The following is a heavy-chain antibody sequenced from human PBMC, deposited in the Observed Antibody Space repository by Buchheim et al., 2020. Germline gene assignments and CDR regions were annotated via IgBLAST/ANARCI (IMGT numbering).Heavy chain of an antibody. D-gene: IGHD2-8*01. CDR1: GFTFRSYW. CDR2: IKQAGSEK. Sequence: EVQLVESGGGLVQPGGSLRFSCAASGFTFRSYWMSWVRQAPGKGLEWVDNIKQAGSEKHYVDSVKGRFTTSRDTAKNSTYLPMNSLRADDTAVYYCARGLDAWYFDLWGRGTL. J-gene: IGHJ2*01. CDR3: ARGLDAWYFDL. V-gene: IGHV3-7*01.